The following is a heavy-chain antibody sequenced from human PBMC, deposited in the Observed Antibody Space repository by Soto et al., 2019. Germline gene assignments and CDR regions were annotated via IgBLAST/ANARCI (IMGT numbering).Heavy chain of an antibody. CDR3: ARHSGSGSPHYYYYGMDV. V-gene: IGHV5-51*01. CDR2: IYPGDSDT. J-gene: IGHJ6*02. D-gene: IGHD3-10*01. Sequence: PGESLKISCKGSGYSFTSYWIGWVRQMPGKGLEWMGIIYPGDSDTRYSPSFQGQVTISADKSISTAYLQWSSLKASDTAMYYCARHSGSGSPHYYYYGMDVWGQGTTVTVSS. CDR1: GYSFTSYW.